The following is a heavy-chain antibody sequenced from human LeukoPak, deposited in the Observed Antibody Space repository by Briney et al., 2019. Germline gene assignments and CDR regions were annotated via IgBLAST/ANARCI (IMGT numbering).Heavy chain of an antibody. J-gene: IGHJ4*02. Sequence: GGSLRLSCAASGFTISGSVMHWVRQASGTGLGWVGRIRDKANSYATAYAASVKGRFTISRDDSKNTAYLQMNSLKTEDTAVYYCTRLGSSTGEDYWGQGTLVTVSS. CDR3: TRLGSSTGEDY. CDR2: IRDKANSYAT. D-gene: IGHD2-8*02. V-gene: IGHV3-73*01. CDR1: GFTISGSV.